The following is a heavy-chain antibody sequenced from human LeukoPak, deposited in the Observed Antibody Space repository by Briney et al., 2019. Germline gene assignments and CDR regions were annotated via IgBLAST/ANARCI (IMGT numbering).Heavy chain of an antibody. CDR1: GFTFSSYA. J-gene: IGHJ3*02. V-gene: IGHV3-53*01. CDR3: ARGPYCSGGSCYYAFDI. D-gene: IGHD2-15*01. Sequence: GGSLRLSCAASGFTFSSYAMSWVRQAPGKGLEWVSVIYSGGSTYNADSVKGRFTISRDNSKNTLYLQMNSLRAEDTAVYYCARGPYCSGGSCYYAFDIWGQGTMVTVSS. CDR2: IYSGGST.